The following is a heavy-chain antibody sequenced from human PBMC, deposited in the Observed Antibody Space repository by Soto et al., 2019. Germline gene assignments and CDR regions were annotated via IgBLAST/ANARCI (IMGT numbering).Heavy chain of an antibody. D-gene: IGHD2-21*01. CDR3: ASSYWAIGALDI. J-gene: IGHJ3*02. V-gene: IGHV1-18*01. Sequence: ASVKVSCKASGYTFTSYGISWVRQAPGQGLEWMGWISAYNGNTNYAQKLQGRVTMTTDTSTSTAYMELRSLRSDDTAVYYCASSYWAIGALDIWGQGTMVTVSS. CDR2: ISAYNGNT. CDR1: GYTFTSYG.